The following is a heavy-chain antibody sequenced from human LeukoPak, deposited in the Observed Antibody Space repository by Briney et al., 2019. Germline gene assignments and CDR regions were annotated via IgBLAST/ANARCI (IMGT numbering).Heavy chain of an antibody. CDR1: GYSFTSYW. Sequence: GESLKISCKGSGYSFTSYWIGWVRQMPGKGLEWMGIIYPGDSDTRYSPSFQGQVTISADTSINTAYLQWNSLKASDTAVYYCARVNGEYFDYWGQGTLVTVSS. V-gene: IGHV5-51*01. CDR3: ARVNGEYFDY. J-gene: IGHJ4*02. D-gene: IGHD2-21*01. CDR2: IYPGDSDT.